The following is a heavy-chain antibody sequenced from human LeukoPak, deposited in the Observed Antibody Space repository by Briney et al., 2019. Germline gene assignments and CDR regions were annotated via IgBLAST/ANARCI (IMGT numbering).Heavy chain of an antibody. J-gene: IGHJ4*02. V-gene: IGHV1-46*01. CDR1: GYTFTSYG. CDR2: INPSGGST. D-gene: IGHD2-15*01. CDR3: ARAEAYCSGGSCYFGYFDY. Sequence: ASVKVSCKASGYTFTSYGISWVRQAPGQGLEWMGIINPSGGSTSYAQKFQGRVTMTRDTSTSTVYMELSSLRSEDTAVYYCARAEAYCSGGSCYFGYFDYWGQGTLVTVSS.